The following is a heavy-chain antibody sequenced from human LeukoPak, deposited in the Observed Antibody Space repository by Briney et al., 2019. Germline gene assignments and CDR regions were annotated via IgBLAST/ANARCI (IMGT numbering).Heavy chain of an antibody. CDR1: GFTFSSYA. Sequence: GGSLSLSCAASGFTFSSYAMSWVRQAPGKGLEWVSAISGSGGGTYYADSVKGRFTISRDNSKNTLYLQMNSLRAEDTAVYYCAKGYYYDSSGSAGDYYYYMDVWGKGATVTISS. CDR3: AKGYYYDSSGSAGDYYYYMDV. J-gene: IGHJ6*03. V-gene: IGHV3-23*01. CDR2: ISGSGGGT. D-gene: IGHD3-22*01.